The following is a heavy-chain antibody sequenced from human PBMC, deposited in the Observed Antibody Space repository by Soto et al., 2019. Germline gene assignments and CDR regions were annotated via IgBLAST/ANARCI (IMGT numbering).Heavy chain of an antibody. D-gene: IGHD6-13*01. CDR3: ARVSLYSSSQDAEYFQH. J-gene: IGHJ1*01. CDR2: INPNSGGT. Sequence: QVQLVQSGAEVKKPGASVKVSCKASGYTFTGYYMHWVRQAPGQGLEWMGWINPNSGGTNYAQKFQGRVTITADESTSTAYMELSSLRSEDTAVYYCARVSLYSSSQDAEYFQHWGQGTLVTVSS. CDR1: GYTFTGYY. V-gene: IGHV1-2*02.